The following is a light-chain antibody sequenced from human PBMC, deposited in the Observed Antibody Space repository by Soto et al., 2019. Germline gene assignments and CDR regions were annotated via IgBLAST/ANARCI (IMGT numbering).Light chain of an antibody. CDR2: GVS. CDR3: ISYTATRHYV. V-gene: IGLV2-14*01. Sequence: SALTQPASVSGSPGQSITISCTGTSSDVGGYNYVSWYQHHPGKAPKLIISGVSNRPSGVSNRFAGSKSDNTASLTISGLQADDEAYYYCISYTATRHYVFGTGTKLTVL. J-gene: IGLJ1*01. CDR1: SSDVGGYNY.